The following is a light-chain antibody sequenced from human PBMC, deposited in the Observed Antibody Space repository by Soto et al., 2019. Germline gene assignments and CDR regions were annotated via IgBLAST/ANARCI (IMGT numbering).Light chain of an antibody. J-gene: IGKJ1*01. V-gene: IGKV3-15*01. CDR1: QSLRSS. CDR3: QQYNNWPQT. CDR2: DAS. Sequence: MTQSSDTLSVSLGERATLSCRASQSLRSSLAWYQQKPGQAPRLLIYDASTRATGIPARFSGSGSGTDFTLTISGLQSEDFAVYYCQQYNNWPQTFGQGTKVDIK.